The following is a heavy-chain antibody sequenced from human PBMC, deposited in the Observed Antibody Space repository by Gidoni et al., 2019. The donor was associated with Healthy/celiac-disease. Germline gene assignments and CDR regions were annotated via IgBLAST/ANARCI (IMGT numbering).Heavy chain of an antibody. CDR1: GGTFSSYA. D-gene: IGHD3-10*01. CDR3: ARDRENYYGSAATYYYYGMDV. V-gene: IGHV1-69*01. CDR2: IIPIFGTA. J-gene: IGHJ6*02. Sequence: QVQLVQSGAEVKKPGSSVKVSCKASGGTFSSYALSWVRQAPGQGLEWMGGIIPIFGTANYAQKCQGRVTITADESTSTAYMELSSLRSEDTAVYYCARDRENYYGSAATYYYYGMDVWGQGTTVTVSS.